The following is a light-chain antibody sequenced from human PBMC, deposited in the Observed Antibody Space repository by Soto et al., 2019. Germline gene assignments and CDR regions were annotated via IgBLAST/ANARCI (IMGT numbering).Light chain of an antibody. V-gene: IGKV4-1*01. CDR2: WAS. J-gene: IGKJ1*01. CDR1: QTLLYSYNKKDC. CDR3: QQYYSNPLT. Sequence: DIVMTQSPDSLAVSLGERATINCKSSQTLLYSYNKKDCISWYQQRPGQSPKVLISWASTRESGVPDRFTGGGSGTHFTLTSSNLQAEDVAVYYCQQYYSNPLTFGQGTKVEI.